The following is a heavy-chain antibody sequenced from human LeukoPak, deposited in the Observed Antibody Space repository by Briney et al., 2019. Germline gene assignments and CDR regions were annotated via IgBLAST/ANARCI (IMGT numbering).Heavy chain of an antibody. CDR2: ISDSGDRT. CDR3: AKSQTGYDFWSGPGAFDI. V-gene: IGHV3-23*01. CDR1: GFRFSIYA. J-gene: IGHJ3*02. Sequence: GGSLRLSCAASGFRFSIYAMSWVRQAPGKGLEWVSAISDSGDRTHYADSVKGRFTISRDNSKNTLYLQMNSLRAEDTAVYYYAKSQTGYDFWSGPGAFDIWGQGTMVTVSS. D-gene: IGHD3-3*01.